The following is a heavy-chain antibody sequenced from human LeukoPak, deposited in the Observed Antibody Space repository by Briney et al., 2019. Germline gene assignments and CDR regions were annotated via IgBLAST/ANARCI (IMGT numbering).Heavy chain of an antibody. D-gene: IGHD7-27*01. Sequence: GASVKVSCKASGYTFTSYDINWMRQATGQGLEWMGWMSPNSGNTGYAQKFQGRVTMTRDTSTGTAYLKLSSLRSEDSAVYYCVRTPPNWGADFWGQGTLVTVSS. CDR3: VRTPPNWGADF. V-gene: IGHV1-8*01. CDR2: MSPNSGNT. J-gene: IGHJ4*02. CDR1: GYTFTSYD.